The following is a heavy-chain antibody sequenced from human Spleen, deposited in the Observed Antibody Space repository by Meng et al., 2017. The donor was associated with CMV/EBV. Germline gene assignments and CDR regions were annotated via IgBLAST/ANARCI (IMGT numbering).Heavy chain of an antibody. Sequence: LRLQASGPGLGKPSETLSLTCTVSGGSISSSSYYWGWIRQPPGKWLEWIGSIYYSGSTYYNPSLKSRVTISVDTSKNQFSLKLSSVTAADTAVYYCAREYSSSSFDYWGQGTLVTVSS. CDR3: AREYSSSSFDY. D-gene: IGHD6-6*01. J-gene: IGHJ4*02. V-gene: IGHV4-39*07. CDR1: GGSISSSSYY. CDR2: IYYSGST.